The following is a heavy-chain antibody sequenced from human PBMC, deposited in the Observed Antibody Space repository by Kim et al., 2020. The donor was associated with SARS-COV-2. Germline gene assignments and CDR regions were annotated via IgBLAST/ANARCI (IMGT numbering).Heavy chain of an antibody. V-gene: IGHV3-15*01. Sequence: AAPVKDRYTISREDSKNTLYLQMNSLKTEDTAVYYCTTRLRPTMIVVVSYWGQGTLVTVSS. D-gene: IGHD3-22*01. J-gene: IGHJ4*02. CDR3: TTRLRPTMIVVVSY.